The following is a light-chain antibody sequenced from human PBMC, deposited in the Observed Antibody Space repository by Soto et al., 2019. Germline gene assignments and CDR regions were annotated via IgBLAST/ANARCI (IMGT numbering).Light chain of an antibody. V-gene: IGLV2-14*01. CDR3: ISDTSIRTYV. Sequence: QSALTQPASVSGSPGQSITISCTGTSSDVGGYNFVSWYQQHPGKAPKLMIYDVRNRPSGVSNRFSGSKSVNTASLTISGLQAEDEAAYYCISDTSIRTYVFGTGTKVTVL. J-gene: IGLJ1*01. CDR1: SSDVGGYNF. CDR2: DVR.